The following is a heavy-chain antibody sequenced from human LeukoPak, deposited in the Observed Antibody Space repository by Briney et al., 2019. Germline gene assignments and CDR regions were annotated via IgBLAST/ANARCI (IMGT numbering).Heavy chain of an antibody. CDR1: GGSISNNY. V-gene: IGHV4-4*07. J-gene: IGHJ4*02. CDR3: ARGPWMAVGVTFDY. CDR2: IYTSGSA. D-gene: IGHD5-24*01. Sequence: PSETLSLTCSVSGGSISNNYWSWIRQPAGKGLEWIGRIYTSGSANYNPSLKSRVTMSVDTSKSQFSLKLNSLTAADTAVYYCARGPWMAVGVTFDYWGQGTLVTVSS.